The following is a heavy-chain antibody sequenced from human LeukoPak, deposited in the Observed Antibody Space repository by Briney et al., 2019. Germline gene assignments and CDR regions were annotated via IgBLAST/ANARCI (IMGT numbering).Heavy chain of an antibody. J-gene: IGHJ5*02. V-gene: IGHV4-39*01. D-gene: IGHD6-13*01. CDR2: IYYSGST. CDR1: GGSISSSSYS. Sequence: SETLSLTCTVSGGSISSSSYSWGWIRQPPGRGLEWIGSIYYSGSTYFNPSLKSRVTISVDTSKNQFSLKLNSVTAADTAVYYCARHVRKRGIAAAGSPGWFDPWGQGTLVTVSS. CDR3: ARHVRKRGIAAAGSPGWFDP.